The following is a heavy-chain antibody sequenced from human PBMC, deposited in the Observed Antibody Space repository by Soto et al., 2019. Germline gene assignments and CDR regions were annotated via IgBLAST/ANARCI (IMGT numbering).Heavy chain of an antibody. Sequence: GASVKVSCKVSGYTLTELSMHWVRQAPGKGLEWMGGFDPEDGGTIYAQKFQGRVTMTEDTSTDTAYMELSSLRSEDTAVYYCATVDGLVVATYSNWFDPWGQGTLVTVSS. CDR3: ATVDGLVVATYSNWFDP. CDR2: FDPEDGGT. D-gene: IGHD5-12*01. J-gene: IGHJ5*02. CDR1: GYTLTELS. V-gene: IGHV1-24*01.